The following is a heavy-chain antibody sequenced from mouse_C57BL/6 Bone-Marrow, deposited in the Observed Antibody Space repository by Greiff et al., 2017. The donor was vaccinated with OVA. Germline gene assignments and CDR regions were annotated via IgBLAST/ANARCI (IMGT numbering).Heavy chain of an antibody. CDR3: ARSADYDYFDY. Sequence: QVQLQQSGPELVKPGASVKISCKASGYSFTSYYIHWVKQRPGQGLEWIGWIYPGCGNTKYNEKFKGKATLTGDTSSSTAYMQLSSLTSEDSAVYYCARSADYDYFDYWGQGTTLTVSS. CDR2: IYPGCGNT. CDR1: GYSFTSYY. J-gene: IGHJ2*01. V-gene: IGHV1-66*01. D-gene: IGHD2-4*01.